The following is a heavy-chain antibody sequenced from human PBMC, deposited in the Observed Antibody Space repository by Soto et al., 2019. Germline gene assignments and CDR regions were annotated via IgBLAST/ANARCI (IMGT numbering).Heavy chain of an antibody. D-gene: IGHD3-22*01. Sequence: QVQLQESGPGLVKPSQTLSLTCTVSGGSISSGDYYWSWIRQPPGKGLEWIGYIYYSGSTYYNPSLKSRVTMGGETWGSEGGLKLSSVTAGDTAVYYCARVRRYYDSSGYSKWFDPWGQGTLVTVSS. CDR2: IYYSGST. CDR1: GGSISSGDYY. CDR3: ARVRRYYDSSGYSKWFDP. J-gene: IGHJ5*02. V-gene: IGHV4-30-4*01.